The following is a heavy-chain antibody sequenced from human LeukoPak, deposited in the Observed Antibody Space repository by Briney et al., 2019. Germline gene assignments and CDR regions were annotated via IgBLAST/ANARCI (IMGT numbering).Heavy chain of an antibody. V-gene: IGHV4-30-4*01. J-gene: IGHJ5*02. CDR2: MYYSGST. Sequence: SETLSLTCTVSGGSISSGDYYWSWIRQPPGKGLEWIAYMYYSGSTYYNPSLKSRVTMSADTSKNQLSLKLSSVTAADTTVYYCARPYYYDSRIDPWGQGILVTVSS. CDR3: ARPYYYDSRIDP. CDR1: GGSISSGDYY. D-gene: IGHD3-22*01.